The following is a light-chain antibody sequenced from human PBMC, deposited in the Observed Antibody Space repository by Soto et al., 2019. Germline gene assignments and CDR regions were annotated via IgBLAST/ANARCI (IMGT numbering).Light chain of an antibody. CDR3: AAWDGSLSGWI. J-gene: IGLJ2*01. Sequence: QSVLTQPPSASGTPGQRVTISCSGSSSNIGTNYVYLYQQFTGSAPKLLIDGSNQGPSGVPERFSGFKSGSSASLAISELRSEDEADYYCAAWDGSLSGWIFGGGTKVTVL. CDR1: SSNIGTNY. V-gene: IGLV1-47*02. CDR2: GSN.